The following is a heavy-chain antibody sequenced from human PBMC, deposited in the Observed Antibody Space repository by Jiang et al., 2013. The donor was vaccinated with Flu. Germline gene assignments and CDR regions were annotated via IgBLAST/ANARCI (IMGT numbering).Heavy chain of an antibody. V-gene: IGHV7-4-1*02. CDR3: ARSFLCSAGTCYDWFDP. CDR2: INTNTGIP. CDR1: GYTFTNYP. D-gene: IGHD2-15*01. J-gene: IGHJ5*02. Sequence: QSGSELKKPGASVQVSCKASGYTFTNYPMNWVRQAPGQGLEWMGWINTNTGIPTYDRGLTGRFVFSVDTSVSTAYLHISSLKAEDTAFLYCARSFLCSAGTCYDWFDPWG.